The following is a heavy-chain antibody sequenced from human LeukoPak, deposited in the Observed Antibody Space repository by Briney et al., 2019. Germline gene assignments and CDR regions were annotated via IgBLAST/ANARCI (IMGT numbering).Heavy chain of an antibody. CDR3: ARDEVEKGYYDSSGYHGIDY. CDR1: GFTFSDYY. D-gene: IGHD3-22*01. CDR2: ISSSGSTI. Sequence: GGSLRLSCAASGFTFSDYYMSWIRQAPGKGLEWVSYISSSGSTIYYADSVKGRFTISRDNAKNSLYLQMNSLRAEDTAVYYCARDEVEKGYYDSSGYHGIDYWGQGTLVTVSS. V-gene: IGHV3-11*01. J-gene: IGHJ4*02.